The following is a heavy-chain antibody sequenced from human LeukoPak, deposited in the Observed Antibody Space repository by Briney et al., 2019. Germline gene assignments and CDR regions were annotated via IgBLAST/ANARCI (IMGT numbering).Heavy chain of an antibody. D-gene: IGHD3-10*01. CDR2: MNLDGSEK. J-gene: IGHJ4*02. CDR1: GFTFTSHW. V-gene: IGHV3-7*01. Sequence: GGSLRLSCAASGFTFTSHWMSWVRQAPGKGLEWVARMNLDGSEKYYVDSVKGRFTISRDNAKTSLYLEMNSLRAEDTAVYYCARFRGVNVYWGQGTLVTVSS. CDR3: ARFRGVNVY.